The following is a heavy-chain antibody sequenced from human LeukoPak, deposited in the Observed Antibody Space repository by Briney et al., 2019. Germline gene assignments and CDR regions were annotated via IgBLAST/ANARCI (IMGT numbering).Heavy chain of an antibody. Sequence: GGSLRLSCAASGFTFSSYTMSWVRQAPGKGLEWVSAISGSGGSTYYADSVKGRFTISRDNSKNTLYLQMNSLRAEDTAVYCCAKVQSPVAVAGTRFDYWGQGTLVTVSS. V-gene: IGHV3-23*01. CDR1: GFTFSSYT. CDR2: ISGSGGST. D-gene: IGHD6-19*01. J-gene: IGHJ4*02. CDR3: AKVQSPVAVAGTRFDY.